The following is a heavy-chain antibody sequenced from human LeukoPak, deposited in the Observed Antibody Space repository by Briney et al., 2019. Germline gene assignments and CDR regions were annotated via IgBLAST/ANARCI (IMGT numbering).Heavy chain of an antibody. D-gene: IGHD3-22*01. CDR2: IYYSGST. V-gene: IGHV4-59*01. Sequence: SETLSLTCTVSGGSISSYYWSWIRQPPGKGLEWIGYIYYSGSTNYNPSPKSRVTISVDTSKNQFSLKLSSVTAADTAVYYCASSSGYYFRTDAFDIWGQGTMVTVSS. J-gene: IGHJ3*02. CDR3: ASSSGYYFRTDAFDI. CDR1: GGSISSYY.